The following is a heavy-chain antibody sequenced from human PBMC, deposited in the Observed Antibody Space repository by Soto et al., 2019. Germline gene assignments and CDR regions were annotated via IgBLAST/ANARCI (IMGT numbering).Heavy chain of an antibody. D-gene: IGHD2-21*01. CDR1: GFTFSRYA. CDR3: AREEAGEGGDAFDI. CDR2: ISYDGSNK. V-gene: IGHV3-30-3*01. Sequence: PGGSLRLSCAASGFTFSRYAMHWVRQGPGKGLEWVAVISYDGSNKYYADSVKGRFTISRDNSKNTLYLQMNSLRAEDTAVYYYAREEAGEGGDAFDIWGQGTMVTVS. J-gene: IGHJ3*02.